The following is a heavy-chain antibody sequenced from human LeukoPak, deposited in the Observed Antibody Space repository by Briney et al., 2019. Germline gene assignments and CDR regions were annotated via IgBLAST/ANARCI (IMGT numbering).Heavy chain of an antibody. D-gene: IGHD3-22*01. CDR2: IYYSGST. CDR3: ARDPSLRSSGYYRTFWFDP. CDR1: GGSLSSYY. Sequence: PSETLSLTCIVSGGSLSSYYWSWIRQPPGKGLEWIGYIYYSGSTNYNPSLKSRVTISVDTSKNQFSLKLSSVTAADTAVYYCARDPSLRSSGYYRTFWFDPWGQGTLVTVSS. J-gene: IGHJ5*02. V-gene: IGHV4-59*01.